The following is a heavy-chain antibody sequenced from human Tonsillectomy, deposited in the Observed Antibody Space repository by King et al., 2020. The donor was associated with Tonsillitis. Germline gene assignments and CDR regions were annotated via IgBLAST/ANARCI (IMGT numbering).Heavy chain of an antibody. CDR2: ISGTGGST. J-gene: IGHJ6*02. V-gene: IGHV3-23*04. Sequence: VQLVESGGGLVQPGGSLRLSCAASGFTFSYYGMSWVRQAPGKGLEWVSVISGTGGSTYYADSVKGRFTISRENSKNTLYLQMNSLSDEDTAVYYCAKDPTAHAAYYYYAMDVWGQGTTVTVSS. CDR1: GFTFSYYG. CDR3: AKDPTAHAAYYYYAMDV.